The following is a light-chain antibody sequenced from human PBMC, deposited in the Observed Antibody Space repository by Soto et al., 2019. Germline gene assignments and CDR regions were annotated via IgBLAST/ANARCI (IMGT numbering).Light chain of an antibody. V-gene: IGKV3-11*01. Sequence: EIVLTQSPATLSLSPGERATLSCRASQSVNNFLAWYQQRPGQAPRLLMYEASNRATGVPARFSGSGSGTDFTLTISRLEPEDFAVYYCQQYGSSPITFGQGTRLEIK. J-gene: IGKJ5*01. CDR1: QSVNNF. CDR3: QQYGSSPIT. CDR2: EAS.